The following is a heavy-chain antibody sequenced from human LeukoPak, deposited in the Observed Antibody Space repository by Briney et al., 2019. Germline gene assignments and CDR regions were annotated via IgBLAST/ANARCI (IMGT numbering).Heavy chain of an antibody. Sequence: GGSLRLSCAASGLTISSYWMHWVRQSPGKGLVWVSRINSDGSSTTYADSVKGRFTVSSDNAKNTLYLQMNSLRAEDTAVYYCAKGGTTVVVYWGQGTLVTVSS. J-gene: IGHJ4*02. CDR1: GLTISSYW. CDR3: AKGGTTVVVY. CDR2: INSDGSST. D-gene: IGHD4-23*01. V-gene: IGHV3-74*01.